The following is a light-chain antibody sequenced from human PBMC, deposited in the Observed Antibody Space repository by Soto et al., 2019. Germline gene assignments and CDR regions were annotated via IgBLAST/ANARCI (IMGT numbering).Light chain of an antibody. V-gene: IGKV1-5*03. J-gene: IGKJ1*01. Sequence: DIQMTQSPSTLSASVGDRVTITCRASQSISSWLAWYQQKPGKAPKLLIYKASSLESGVPSRFSGSGSGTECTLTISSRQPDDFATYYCKQYNSYPWTFGQGTKVEIK. CDR3: KQYNSYPWT. CDR2: KAS. CDR1: QSISSW.